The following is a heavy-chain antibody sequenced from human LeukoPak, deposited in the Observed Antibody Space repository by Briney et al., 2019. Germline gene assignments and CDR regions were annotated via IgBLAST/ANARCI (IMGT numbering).Heavy chain of an antibody. J-gene: IGHJ4*02. CDR3: ASGFLCSSTSCRDY. CDR2: IRHDGSEK. D-gene: IGHD2-2*01. Sequence: GGSLRLSCAVSGFTFTNYWMSWVRQAPGKGLEWVANIRHDGSEKNYMDSVKGRFTISRDNAENSLYLQMNSLRAEDTAVYYCASGFLCSSTSCRDYWGQGTLVTVSS. V-gene: IGHV3-7*01. CDR1: GFTFTNYW.